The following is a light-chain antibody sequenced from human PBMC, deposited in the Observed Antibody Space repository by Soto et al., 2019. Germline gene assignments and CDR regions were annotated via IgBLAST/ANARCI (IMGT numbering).Light chain of an antibody. J-gene: IGKJ1*01. CDR3: QHSAPLPPP. CDR1: QSVSSSH. CDR2: GAS. V-gene: IGKV3-20*01. Sequence: GATARLSCETSQSVSSSHFAWYQQKPGQAPRLLIYGASSRATGIPHRFSGSGSGTDFTLTINIGVPEDFAVYYCQHSAPLPPPFAQGTKVEI.